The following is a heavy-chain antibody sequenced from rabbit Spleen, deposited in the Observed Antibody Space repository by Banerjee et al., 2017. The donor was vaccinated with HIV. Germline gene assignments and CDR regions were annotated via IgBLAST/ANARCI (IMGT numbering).Heavy chain of an antibody. V-gene: IGHV1S40*01. J-gene: IGHJ4*01. Sequence: QQLVESGGGLVKPGASLTLTCKASGVSFSSGYDMCWVRQSPGKGLEWIACIYTGNSKPYYANWAKGRFTISKTSSTTVTLQMTSLTVADTATYFCARHYAGNIDIAYGLWGPGTLVTVS. CDR1: GVSFSSGYD. CDR2: IYTGNSKP. CDR3: ARHYAGNIDIAYGL. D-gene: IGHD4-2*01.